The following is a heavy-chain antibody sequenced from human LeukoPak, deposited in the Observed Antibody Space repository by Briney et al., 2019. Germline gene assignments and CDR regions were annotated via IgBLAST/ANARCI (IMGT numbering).Heavy chain of an antibody. CDR2: IRHDGNAK. V-gene: IGHV3-7*01. Sequence: GGSLRLSCAASGFAFSDLWMSWVRQAPGKGLEWVANIRHDGNAKNYVPSVRGRFTISRDNAKNSLYLQMNSLTVEDTAVYYCVTSHDSAGNDWGQGTLVTVSS. D-gene: IGHD2-15*01. J-gene: IGHJ4*02. CDR3: VTSHDSAGND. CDR1: GFAFSDLW.